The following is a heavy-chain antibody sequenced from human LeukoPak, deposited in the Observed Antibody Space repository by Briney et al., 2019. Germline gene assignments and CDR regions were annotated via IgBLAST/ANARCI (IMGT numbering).Heavy chain of an antibody. V-gene: IGHV4-34*01. J-gene: IGHJ4*02. D-gene: IGHD2-2*01. CDR2: INHSGST. Sequence: SETLSLTCAVYGGSFSGYYWSWIRQPPGKGLEWIGEINHSGSTNYNPSLKRRVTISVDTSKNQFSLKLSSVTAADTAVYYCARYLVVPAAPDYWGQGTLVTVSS. CDR1: GGSFSGYY. CDR3: ARYLVVPAAPDY.